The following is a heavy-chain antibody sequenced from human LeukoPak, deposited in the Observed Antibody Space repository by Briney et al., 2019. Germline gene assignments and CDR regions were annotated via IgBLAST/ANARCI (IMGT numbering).Heavy chain of an antibody. CDR1: GFTFSSYG. Sequence: GGSLRLSCAASGFTFSSYGMSWVRQAPGKGLEWVSAISGSGGSTYYADSVKGRFTISRDNSKNTLYLQMNSLRAEDTAVYYCAKNVLLWFGEEWGQGTLVTVSS. CDR2: ISGSGGST. CDR3: AKNVLLWFGEE. J-gene: IGHJ4*02. D-gene: IGHD3-10*01. V-gene: IGHV3-23*01.